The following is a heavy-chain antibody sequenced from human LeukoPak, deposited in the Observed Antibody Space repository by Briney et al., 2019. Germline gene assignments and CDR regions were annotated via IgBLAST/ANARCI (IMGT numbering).Heavy chain of an antibody. CDR3: ARRHSSSWYFDY. D-gene: IGHD6-13*01. CDR2: IYTSGSI. V-gene: IGHV4-4*07. Sequence: PSETLSLTCTISGGSIRSYYWNWIRQSARNGLEWIGRIYTSGSITYNPSLKSRVTLSLDTSKNQFSLKLSSVTAADTAVYYCARRHSSSWYFDYWGQGTLVTVSS. CDR1: GGSIRSYY. J-gene: IGHJ4*02.